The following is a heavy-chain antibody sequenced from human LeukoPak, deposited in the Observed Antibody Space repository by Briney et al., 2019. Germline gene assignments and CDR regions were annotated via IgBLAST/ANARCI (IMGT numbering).Heavy chain of an antibody. Sequence: SETLSLTCTVSGCSISSSSYYWGWIPQPPGKGLVWIGSIYYSGSTYYNPSLKSRVTISVDTSKNQFSLKLSSVTAADTAVYYCAREHKGIYGGNPLFFDYWGQGTLVTVSS. D-gene: IGHD4-23*01. CDR3: AREHKGIYGGNPLFFDY. CDR1: GCSISSSSYY. V-gene: IGHV4-39*02. J-gene: IGHJ4*02. CDR2: IYYSGST.